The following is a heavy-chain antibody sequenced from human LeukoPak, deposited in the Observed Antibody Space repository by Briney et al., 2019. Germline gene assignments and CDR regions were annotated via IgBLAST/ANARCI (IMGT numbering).Heavy chain of an antibody. CDR1: GYSISDGHY. V-gene: IGHV4-38-2*02. CDR2: IFHTGNT. CDR3: ARRRDGYNFGSFYFDY. Sequence: SETLSLTCTVSGYSISDGHYRCWIRHPPGKGLGWIGSIFHTGNTYDNPSLKGRVTTSVDTSKNQFSLRLKPVTAADTAVDSCARRRDGYNFGSFYFDYWGQGILVTVSS. J-gene: IGHJ4*02. D-gene: IGHD5-24*01.